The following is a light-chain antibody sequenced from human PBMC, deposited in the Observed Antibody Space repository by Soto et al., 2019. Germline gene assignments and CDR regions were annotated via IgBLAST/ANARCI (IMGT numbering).Light chain of an antibody. J-gene: IGLJ1*01. Sequence: QSARTQPASVSGSAGQSITISCTGTSSDVGGYNYVSWYRQYPRKAPKLMIYEVSNRPSGVSSRYSGSKSGNTASLTISGLQPEDEGLYYCSSYTSSSTYVFGSGTKVTVL. CDR2: EVS. CDR1: SSDVGGYNY. CDR3: SSYTSSSTYV. V-gene: IGLV2-14*01.